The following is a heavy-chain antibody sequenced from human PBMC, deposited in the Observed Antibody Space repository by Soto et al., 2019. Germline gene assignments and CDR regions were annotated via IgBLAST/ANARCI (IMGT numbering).Heavy chain of an antibody. D-gene: IGHD6-6*01. Sequence: VKVSCKVSGYTLTELSMHWVRQAPGKGLEWMGGFDPEDGETIYAQKFQGRVTMTEDTSTDTAYMELSSLRSEDTAVYYCATSLEYSSSPTFDYWGQGTLVTVSS. J-gene: IGHJ4*02. CDR2: FDPEDGET. V-gene: IGHV1-24*01. CDR3: ATSLEYSSSPTFDY. CDR1: GYTLTELS.